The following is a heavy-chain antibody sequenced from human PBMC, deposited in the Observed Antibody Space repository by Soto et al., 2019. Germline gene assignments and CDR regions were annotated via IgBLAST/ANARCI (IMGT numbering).Heavy chain of an antibody. J-gene: IGHJ6*02. CDR3: ARDRRDSRSWYGNYYYYGIDV. Sequence: GGSLRLSCAASGFTFSSYAMHWVRQAPGKGLEWVAVISYDGSNKYYADSVKGRFTISRDNSKNTPYLKMNSLRAEDTAVYYCARDRRDSRSWYGNYYYYGIDVWGQGTTVPVFS. CDR2: ISYDGSNK. V-gene: IGHV3-30-3*01. D-gene: IGHD6-13*01. CDR1: GFTFSSYA.